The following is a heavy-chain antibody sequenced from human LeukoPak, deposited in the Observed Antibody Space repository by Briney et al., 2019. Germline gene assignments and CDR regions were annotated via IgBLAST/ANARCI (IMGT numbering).Heavy chain of an antibody. CDR2: INSDSRYI. D-gene: IGHD1-26*01. Sequence: GGSLRLSCAASGFTFRSYSMNWVRQAPGKGLEWVSSINSDSRYIYYADSMRGRFTVSRDNAKNSLYLQMSSLRAEDTAVYYCARGHSWSQQRLDAFDIWGQGTLVTVSS. CDR3: ARGHSWSQQRLDAFDI. V-gene: IGHV3-21*01. CDR1: GFTFRSYS. J-gene: IGHJ3*02.